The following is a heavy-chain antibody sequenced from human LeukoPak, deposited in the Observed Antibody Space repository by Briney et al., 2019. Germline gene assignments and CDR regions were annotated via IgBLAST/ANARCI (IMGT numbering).Heavy chain of an antibody. CDR2: ISGSGGST. J-gene: IGHJ4*02. D-gene: IGHD3-9*01. CDR3: ARAPREPNYDILTGRSVDY. CDR1: GFTFSSYA. Sequence: TGGSLRLSCAASGFTFSSYAMSWVRQAPGKGLEWVSAISGSGGSTYYADSVKGRFTISRDNSKNTLYLQMNSLRAEDTAVYYCARAPREPNYDILTGRSVDYWGQGTLVTVSS. V-gene: IGHV3-23*01.